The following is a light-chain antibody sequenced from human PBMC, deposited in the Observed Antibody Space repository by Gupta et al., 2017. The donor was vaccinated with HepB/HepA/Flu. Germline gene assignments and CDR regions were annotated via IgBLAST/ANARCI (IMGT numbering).Light chain of an antibody. CDR3: QVWDSGSLF. Sequence: SYELSQPLSVSVALGKTATITCGGNKIGSKNVHWYQQSPGQDPKLVIFRDSNRPSGIPDRFSGSNAGNTATLTINRAQVDDEGDYYCQVWDSGSLFFGGGTKLAVL. CDR1: KIGSKN. V-gene: IGLV3-9*01. CDR2: RDS. J-gene: IGLJ2*01.